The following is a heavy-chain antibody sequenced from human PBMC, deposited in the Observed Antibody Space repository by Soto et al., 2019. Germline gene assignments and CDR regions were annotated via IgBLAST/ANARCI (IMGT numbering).Heavy chain of an antibody. J-gene: IGHJ2*01. Sequence: QVQLVQSGAEVKKPGASVKVSCKASGYTFTSYGISWVRQAPGQGLEWMGWISAYSGSTKYAQKLQDRVTMTTDTSTNIAYMELRSLRSDDTAIYYCARGPPTSCGGGSCYSNWYFDLWGRGTLVTVSS. CDR3: ARGPPTSCGGGSCYSNWYFDL. CDR2: ISAYSGST. D-gene: IGHD2-15*01. CDR1: GYTFTSYG. V-gene: IGHV1-18*01.